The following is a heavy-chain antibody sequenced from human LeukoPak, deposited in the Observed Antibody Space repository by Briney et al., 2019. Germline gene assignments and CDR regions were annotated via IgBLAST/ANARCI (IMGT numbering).Heavy chain of an antibody. CDR2: INPNSGGT. D-gene: IGHD3-22*01. CDR3: ARVKYYYDSSGYPYY. J-gene: IGHJ4*02. Sequence: ASVKVFCKASGYTFTGYYMLWVRQAPGQGLEWMGRINPNSGGTNYAQKFQGRVTMTRDTSISTAYMELSRLRSDDTAVYYCARVKYYYDSSGYPYYWGQGTLVTVSS. V-gene: IGHV1-2*06. CDR1: GYTFTGYY.